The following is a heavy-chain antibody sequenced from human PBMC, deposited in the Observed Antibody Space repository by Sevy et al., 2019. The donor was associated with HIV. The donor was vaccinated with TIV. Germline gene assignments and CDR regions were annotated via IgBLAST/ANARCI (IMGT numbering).Heavy chain of an antibody. Sequence: GGSLRLSCAASGFTLGSYTMNWVRQAPGEGLEWVASISATSGSTYYADSVKGRFTISRDVSKGLLYLQMNSLTAEDTAIFYCAKTLQKLPFHPHYFDYWGQGTLVTVSS. CDR1: GFTLGSYT. CDR2: ISATSGST. CDR3: AKTLQKLPFHPHYFDY. D-gene: IGHD2-21*02. V-gene: IGHV3-23*01. J-gene: IGHJ4*02.